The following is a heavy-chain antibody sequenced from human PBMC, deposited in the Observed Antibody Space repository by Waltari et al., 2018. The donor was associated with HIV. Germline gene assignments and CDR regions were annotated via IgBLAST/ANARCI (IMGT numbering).Heavy chain of an antibody. Sequence: EVQLLESGGGLVQPGGSLRLSCAASGFTFSSYAMSWVRQAPGKGLGWVSALSGSCASTYYADSVKGRFTISRDNSKNTLYLQMNRLRADDTAVYYCAKDSNYDSSGPIDYWGQGTLVTVSS. J-gene: IGHJ4*02. D-gene: IGHD3-22*01. CDR2: LSGSCAST. CDR3: AKDSNYDSSGPIDY. V-gene: IGHV3-23*01. CDR1: GFTFSSYA.